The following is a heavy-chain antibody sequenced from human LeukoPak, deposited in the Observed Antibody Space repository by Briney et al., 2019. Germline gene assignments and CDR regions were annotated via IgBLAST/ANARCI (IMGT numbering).Heavy chain of an antibody. Sequence: SQTLSLTCAISVDSVSSNSAAWNWIRQSPSRGLEWLGRTSYRSKWYNDYAVSVKSRITINPDTSKNQSSLQLNSVTPEDTAVYYCARVSGSRYNLIENWFDPWGQGTLVTVSS. CDR3: ARVSGSRYNLIENWFDP. CDR2: TSYRSKWYN. D-gene: IGHD1-26*01. CDR1: VDSVSSNSAA. V-gene: IGHV6-1*01. J-gene: IGHJ5*02.